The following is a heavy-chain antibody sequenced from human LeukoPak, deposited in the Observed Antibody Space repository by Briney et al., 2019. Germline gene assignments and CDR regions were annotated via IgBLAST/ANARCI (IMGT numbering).Heavy chain of an antibody. CDR2: IYYSGST. J-gene: IGHJ6*02. V-gene: IGHV4-59*12. Sequence: SETLSLTCTVSGGSISSYYWSWIRQPPGKGLEWIGYIYYSGSTNYNPSLKSRVTISVDTSKNQFSLKLSSVTAADTAVYYCARGLRMAYYYGMDVWGQGTTVTVSS. CDR1: GGSISSYY. CDR3: ARGLRMAYYYGMDV. D-gene: IGHD5-24*01.